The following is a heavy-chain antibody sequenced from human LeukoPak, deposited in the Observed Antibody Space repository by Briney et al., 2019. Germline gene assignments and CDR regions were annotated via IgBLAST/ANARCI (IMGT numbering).Heavy chain of an antibody. D-gene: IGHD1-26*01. Sequence: SETLSLTYTVSGGSISSYYWSWIRQPPGKGLEWIGYIYYSGSTNYNPSLKSRVTISVDTSKNQFSLKLSSVTAADTAVYYCATTEVGATLAAFDIWGQGTMVTVSS. CDR3: ATTEVGATLAAFDI. CDR2: IYYSGST. V-gene: IGHV4-59*08. CDR1: GGSISSYY. J-gene: IGHJ3*02.